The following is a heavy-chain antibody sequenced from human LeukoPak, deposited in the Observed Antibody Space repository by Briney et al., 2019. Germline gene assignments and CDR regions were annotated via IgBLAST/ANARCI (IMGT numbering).Heavy chain of an antibody. CDR1: GYTFTVYH. D-gene: IGHD3-10*01. CDR2: INPNTGDT. J-gene: IGHJ4*02. Sequence: ASVTVSCKASGYTFTVYHMHWVRQAPGQGLEWMGWINPNTGDTNYAQKFQGRVTMTRDTSIDTAYMELSRLKTDDTAVYYCARNTNYFGSGNSFDYWGQGTLVTVSS. CDR3: ARNTNYFGSGNSFDY. V-gene: IGHV1-2*02.